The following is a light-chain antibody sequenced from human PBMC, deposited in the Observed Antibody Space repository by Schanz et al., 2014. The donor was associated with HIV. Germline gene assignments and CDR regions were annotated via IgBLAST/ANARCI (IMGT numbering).Light chain of an antibody. CDR1: RSNIGSNT. Sequence: QSVLTQPPSASGPPGQRVTISCSGSRSNIGSNTVNWYQHLPGTAPKVLIYANNQRPSGVPDRFSGSKSGTSASLAITGLQADDDADYYCHSYDDRMSGSRVFGGGTKLTVL. V-gene: IGLV1-44*01. J-gene: IGLJ3*02. CDR2: ANN. CDR3: HSYDDRMSGSRV.